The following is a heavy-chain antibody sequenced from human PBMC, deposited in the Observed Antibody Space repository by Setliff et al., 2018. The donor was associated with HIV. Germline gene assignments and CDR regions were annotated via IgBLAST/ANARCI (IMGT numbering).Heavy chain of an antibody. CDR2: ISSSRSYI. V-gene: IGHV3-21*01. D-gene: IGHD6-13*01. CDR3: ARSRAAGFDY. J-gene: IGHJ4*02. Sequence: GGSLRLSCAASGFTFSTYRMNWVRQAPGKGLEWVSSISSSRSYIYYADSLNGRFTISRDNAKNSLYLQMNSLRAEDTAVYYCARSRAAGFDYWGQGTLVTVSS. CDR1: GFTFSTYR.